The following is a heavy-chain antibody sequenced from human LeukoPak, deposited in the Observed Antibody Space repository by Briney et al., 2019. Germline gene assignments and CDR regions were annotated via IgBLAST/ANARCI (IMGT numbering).Heavy chain of an antibody. CDR3: ARDVALSTYHFDSSGLLDY. CDR1: GYTFTSYY. CDR2: INPSGGST. Sequence: ASVKVSCKASGYTFTSYYMHWVRQAPGQGLEWMGIINPSGGSTSYAQKFQGRVTMTRDTSTSTVYMELSSLRSEDTAVYYCARDVALSTYHFDSSGLLDYWGQGTLVTVSS. D-gene: IGHD3-22*01. J-gene: IGHJ4*02. V-gene: IGHV1-46*01.